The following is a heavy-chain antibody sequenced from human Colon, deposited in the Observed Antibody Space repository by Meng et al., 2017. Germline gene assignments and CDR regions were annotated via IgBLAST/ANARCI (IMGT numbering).Heavy chain of an antibody. CDR3: ASFPPPGKQWLVTDY. Sequence: QGRLQGPGPGRVKRSGTLSLTCAVSGGSISSSNWWSWVRQPPGKGLEWIGEIYHSGSTNYNPSLKSRVTISVDKSKNQFSLKLSSVTAADTAVYYCASFPPPGKQWLVTDYWGQGTLVTVSS. V-gene: IGHV4-4*02. D-gene: IGHD6-19*01. CDR1: GGSISSSNW. CDR2: IYHSGST. J-gene: IGHJ4*02.